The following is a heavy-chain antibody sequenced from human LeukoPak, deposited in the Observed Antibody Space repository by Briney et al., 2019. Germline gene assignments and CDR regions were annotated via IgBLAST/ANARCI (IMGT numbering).Heavy chain of an antibody. D-gene: IGHD3-22*01. CDR2: IWYDGSNK. Sequence: PGGSLRLSCAASGFTFRSNGMHWVRQAPGKGLEWVAAIWYDGSNKFYADSVKGRFTISRDNAKNMLYLQMNSLRAEDTAVYYCARDRGTVIVVGNWFDPWGQGALVTVSS. J-gene: IGHJ5*02. V-gene: IGHV3-33*01. CDR1: GFTFRSNG. CDR3: ARDRGTVIVVGNWFDP.